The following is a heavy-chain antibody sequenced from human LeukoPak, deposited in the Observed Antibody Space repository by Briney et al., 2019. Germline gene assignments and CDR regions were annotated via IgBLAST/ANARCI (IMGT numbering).Heavy chain of an antibody. CDR2: IIPIFGTA. V-gene: IGHV1-69*06. CDR1: GATFSSYA. J-gene: IGHJ5*02. CDR3: ARKTTSGSCWP. D-gene: IGHD1-26*01. Sequence: ASVKVSCKASGATFSSYAISWVRQAPGQGLEWMGGIIPIFGTANYAQKFQGRVTITADKSTSTAYMELSSLRSEDTAVYYCARKTTSGSCWPWGQGTLVTVSS.